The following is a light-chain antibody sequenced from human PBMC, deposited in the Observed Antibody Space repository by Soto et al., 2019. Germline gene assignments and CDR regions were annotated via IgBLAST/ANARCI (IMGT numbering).Light chain of an antibody. J-gene: IGKJ1*01. CDR1: QTIGGW. CDR2: GVS. Sequence: DIQMTQSPSTLSASVGDRVTITCRASQTIGGWLAWFQQKPGKAPNLLIYGVSSVESGVPSRFSGSGSGTTFTLTITNLQPDDFATDYCQQYADYSWTFGQGTKVEGK. CDR3: QQYADYSWT. V-gene: IGKV1-5*03.